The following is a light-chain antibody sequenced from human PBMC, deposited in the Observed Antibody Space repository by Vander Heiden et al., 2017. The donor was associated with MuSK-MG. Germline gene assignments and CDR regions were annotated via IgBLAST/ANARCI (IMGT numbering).Light chain of an antibody. CDR2: GTS. Sequence: EIVLTQSPGTLSLSPGERATLSCRASQSVTSNYLAWYQQKPGQAPRLLIYGTSNRATGIPDRFSGSGSGTDFTLTISRLEPEDFAVYYCQHYGSSPLFTFGPGTKVDIK. CDR1: QSVTSNY. V-gene: IGKV3-20*01. CDR3: QHYGSSPLFT. J-gene: IGKJ3*01.